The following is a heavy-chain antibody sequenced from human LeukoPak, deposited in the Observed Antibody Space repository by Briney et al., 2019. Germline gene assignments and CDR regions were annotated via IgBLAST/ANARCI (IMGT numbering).Heavy chain of an antibody. Sequence: SETLSLTCTVSGGSISSYYWSWIRQPPGKGLEWIGYIYYSGSTNYNPSLKSRVTISVDTSKNQFSLKLSSVTAADTAVYYCARDSPTEVVDYWGQGTLVTVSS. J-gene: IGHJ4*02. CDR2: IYYSGST. CDR1: GGSISSYY. CDR3: ARDSPTEVVDY. D-gene: IGHD2-15*01. V-gene: IGHV4-59*01.